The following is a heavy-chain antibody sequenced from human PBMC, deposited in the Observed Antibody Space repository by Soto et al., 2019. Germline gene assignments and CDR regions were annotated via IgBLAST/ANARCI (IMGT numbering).Heavy chain of an antibody. D-gene: IGHD6-13*01. J-gene: IGHJ6*03. CDR1: GFTFSSYA. CDR3: SKGSSSLYVDYMDV. V-gene: IGHV3-23*01. CDR2: ISGSGGST. Sequence: EVQLLASGVGLVQPGGSLRLSCAASGFTFSSYAMSWVRQPPGTGLEWVSAISGSGGSTYYADSVKGRFTISRDNPKNKLYLQRNSLRAEDTAVYYCSKGSSSLYVDYMDVWGKGTTVTVSS.